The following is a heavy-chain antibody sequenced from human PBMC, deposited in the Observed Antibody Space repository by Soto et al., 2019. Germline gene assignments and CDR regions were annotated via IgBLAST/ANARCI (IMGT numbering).Heavy chain of an antibody. V-gene: IGHV1-18*01. CDR1: AYNLAGDG. D-gene: IGHD3-3*01. J-gene: IGHJ6*02. CDR3: AIRGNPLMDA. CDR2: INVHSGDT. Sequence: QVQVVQSGGEMKKPGASVKVSCKPSAYNLAGDGFTWVRQAPGQGLEWMGWINVHSGDTNYAQKFQDRFSLTTDTSTRTVYMELRNLRSDDTAVYYCAIRGNPLMDAWGQGTTVIVSS.